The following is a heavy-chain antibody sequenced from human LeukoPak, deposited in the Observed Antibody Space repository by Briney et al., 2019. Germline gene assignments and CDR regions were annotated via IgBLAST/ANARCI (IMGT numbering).Heavy chain of an antibody. Sequence: GGSLRLSCAASGFMFTRYAMSWVRQTPGKGLEWVSGISGSDFSTYYADSVKGRFTISRDNSKNTLYLQMNSLRVDDTAVYYCATLLLGGSGAYWGQGTLATVSS. J-gene: IGHJ4*02. CDR3: ATLLLGGSGAY. V-gene: IGHV3-23*01. CDR1: GFMFTRYA. D-gene: IGHD3-16*01. CDR2: ISGSDFST.